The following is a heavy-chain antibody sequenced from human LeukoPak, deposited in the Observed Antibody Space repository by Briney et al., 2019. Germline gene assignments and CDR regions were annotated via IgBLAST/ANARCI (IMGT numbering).Heavy chain of an antibody. CDR3: AKDAVYHDSCPDS. J-gene: IGHJ4*02. V-gene: IGHV3-23*01. D-gene: IGHD5/OR15-5a*01. CDR2: ISSSGGST. Sequence: GGSLRLSCAASGFIFSTYTMNWVRQAPGKGLEWVSSISSSGGSTYYADSVKGRFTISRDNSKNTLYLQVISLRAEDTAVYYCAKDAVYHDSCPDSWGQGTLVTVSS. CDR1: GFIFSTYT.